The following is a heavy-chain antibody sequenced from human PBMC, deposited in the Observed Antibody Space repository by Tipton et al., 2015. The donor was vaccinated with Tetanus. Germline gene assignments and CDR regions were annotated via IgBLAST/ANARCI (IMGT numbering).Heavy chain of an antibody. D-gene: IGHD6-6*01. V-gene: IGHV5-51*01. J-gene: IGHJ4*02. CDR2: IFPDDSDT. Sequence: QLVQSGADVKKPGKSLKISCKASGYSFTSHWIGWVRQMPGKGLEWMGMIFPDDSDTRYSPSFQGHVPFSVDKSTSTVYLQWSSLKASDPAMYFCARMYSTSSPFDHWGQGTLVAVSS. CDR3: ARMYSTSSPFDH. CDR1: GYSFTSHW.